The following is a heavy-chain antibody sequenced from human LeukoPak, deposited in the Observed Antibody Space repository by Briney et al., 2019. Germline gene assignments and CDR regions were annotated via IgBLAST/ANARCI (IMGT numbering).Heavy chain of an antibody. CDR1: GFTFSSYA. V-gene: IGHV3-21*01. CDR3: ARGIGDPPDY. J-gene: IGHJ4*02. D-gene: IGHD3-10*01. CDR2: ISSSSSYI. Sequence: GGSLRLSCAASGFTFSSYAMSWVRQAPGKGLEWVSSISSSSSYIYYADSVKGRFTISRDNAKNSLYLQMNSLRAEDTAVYYCARGIGDPPDYWGQGTLVTVSS.